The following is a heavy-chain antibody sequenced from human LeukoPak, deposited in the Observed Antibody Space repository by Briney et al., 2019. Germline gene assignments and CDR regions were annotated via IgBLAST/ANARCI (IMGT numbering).Heavy chain of an antibody. CDR1: GYTFTSYY. J-gene: IGHJ4*02. D-gene: IGHD2/OR15-2a*01. V-gene: IGHV1-46*01. CDR3: ARDILSFAGFDY. Sequence: ASVTVSCTAPGYTFTSYYMHWVRQAPGQGLEWMGIINPSGGSTSYAQKFQGRVTMTRDTSTSTVYMELSSLRSEDTAVYYCARDILSFAGFDYWGQGTLVTVSS. CDR2: INPSGGST.